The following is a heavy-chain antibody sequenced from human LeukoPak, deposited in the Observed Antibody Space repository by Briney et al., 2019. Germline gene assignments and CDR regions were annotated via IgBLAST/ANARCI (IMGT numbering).Heavy chain of an antibody. D-gene: IGHD5-24*01. Sequence: GGSLRLSCAASGFTFSSYGIHWVRQAPGKGLEWVAVIWYDGSNKYYADSVKGRFTISRDNSKNTLYLQMNSLKTEDTAVYYCTADERSHAHDGYEIWGQGTMVTVSS. CDR3: TADERSHAHDGYEI. CDR1: GFTFSSYG. V-gene: IGHV3-33*01. CDR2: IWYDGSNK. J-gene: IGHJ3*02.